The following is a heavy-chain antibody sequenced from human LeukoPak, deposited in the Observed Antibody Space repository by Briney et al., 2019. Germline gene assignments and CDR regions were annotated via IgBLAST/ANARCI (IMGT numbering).Heavy chain of an antibody. Sequence: PSETLSLTCTVSGGSISSAGYYWAWIRQPPGKGLEWIGSISYSGSTDYNPSLKSRVTISVDTSKNQFSLRLSSVTAADTAVYYCARHSGSYLYYFDFWGQGALVTVSS. D-gene: IGHD1-26*01. CDR2: ISYSGST. CDR3: ARHSGSYLYYFDF. V-gene: IGHV4-39*01. CDR1: GGSISSAGYY. J-gene: IGHJ4*02.